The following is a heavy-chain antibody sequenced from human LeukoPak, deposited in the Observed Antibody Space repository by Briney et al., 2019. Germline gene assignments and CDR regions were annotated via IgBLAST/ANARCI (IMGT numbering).Heavy chain of an antibody. CDR1: GFTFSSYS. V-gene: IGHV3-21*01. D-gene: IGHD5-18*01. CDR2: ISATSNYI. J-gene: IGHJ4*02. Sequence: PGGSLRLSCAASGFTFSSYSMNWVRQAPGKGLEWVSPISATSNYIYYADSVKGRFTISRDNAKNSLYLQMNSLRAEDTAVYYCARDTSGYTFDDWGQGTLVTVSS. CDR3: ARDTSGYTFDD.